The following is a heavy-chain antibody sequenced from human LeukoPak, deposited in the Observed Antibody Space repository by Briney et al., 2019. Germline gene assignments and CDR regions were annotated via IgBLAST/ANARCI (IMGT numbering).Heavy chain of an antibody. J-gene: IGHJ5*02. Sequence: GGPLRLSCAPSGFTFSNYGMHWVRQAPGKGLEWVALIWHDGSNKYYADSVKGRFTISRDNSKNTVFLQMNSLRAEDTAVYYCARDLAITSLDHWGQGTLVTVSS. D-gene: IGHD3-10*01. V-gene: IGHV3-33*01. CDR3: ARDLAITSLDH. CDR1: GFTFSNYG. CDR2: IWHDGSNK.